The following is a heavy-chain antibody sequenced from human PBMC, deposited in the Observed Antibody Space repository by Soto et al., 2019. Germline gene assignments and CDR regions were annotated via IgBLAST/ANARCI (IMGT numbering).Heavy chain of an antibody. J-gene: IGHJ6*02. Sequence: GDAXTVPCKAYGPPFPSRYMHWVRQAHGPGLEWMGIINPSGGSTSYAQKFQGRVTMTRDTSTSTVYMELSSLRSEDTAVYYCASRKGYCGGDCYPMDGWGQGTTVTVSS. CDR2: INPSGGST. CDR1: GPPFPSRY. V-gene: IGHV1-46*01. CDR3: ASRKGYCGGDCYPMDG. D-gene: IGHD2-21*02.